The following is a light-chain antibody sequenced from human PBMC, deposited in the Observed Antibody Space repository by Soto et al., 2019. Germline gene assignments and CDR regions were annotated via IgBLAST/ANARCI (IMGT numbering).Light chain of an antibody. Sequence: SYELTQPPLVSGAPGQRARITWGGNNIGSKSVHWYQQKPGQAPVLVVYADSDRPSGNHERFSGSNSGNTATLTISRVEAGDEADYYCQVWDSSSDHPVVFGGGTKLTVL. V-gene: IGLV3-21*02. CDR1: NIGSKS. J-gene: IGLJ2*01. CDR2: ADS. CDR3: QVWDSSSDHPVV.